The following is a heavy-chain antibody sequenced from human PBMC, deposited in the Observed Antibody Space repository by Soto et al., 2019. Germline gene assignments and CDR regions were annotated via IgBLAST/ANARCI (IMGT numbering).Heavy chain of an antibody. Sequence: GGSLRLSCAASGFTFSDYYMSWIRQAPGKGLEWVSYISSSGSTIYYADSVKGRFTISRDNAKNSLYLQMNSLRAEDTAVYYCARDTGDYVWGSYRYAFDIWGQGTMVTVSS. D-gene: IGHD3-16*02. J-gene: IGHJ3*02. CDR1: GFTFSDYY. CDR2: ISSSGSTI. V-gene: IGHV3-11*01. CDR3: ARDTGDYVWGSYRYAFDI.